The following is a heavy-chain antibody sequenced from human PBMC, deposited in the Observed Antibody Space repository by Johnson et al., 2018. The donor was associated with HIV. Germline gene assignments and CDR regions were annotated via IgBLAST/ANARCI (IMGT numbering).Heavy chain of an antibody. CDR2: INQDGSEM. D-gene: IGHD3-16*01. J-gene: IGHJ3*02. V-gene: IGHV3-7*04. Sequence: VQLVESGGGLVQPGGSLRLSCGGSGFSFSIYWLTLVRQAPGKGLEWVANINQDGSEMYYVDSVKGRFTISRDNANNSLYVQMNSLRAEDTAVYYCARGRGALDIWGQGTMVTVSS. CDR3: ARGRGALDI. CDR1: GFSFSIYW.